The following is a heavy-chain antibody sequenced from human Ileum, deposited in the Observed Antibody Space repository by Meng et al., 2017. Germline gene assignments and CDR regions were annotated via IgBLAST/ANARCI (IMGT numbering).Heavy chain of an antibody. J-gene: IGHJ4*02. D-gene: IGHD1-26*01. CDR3: VRGPARETHDFDY. CDR1: GGFLNDYH. Sequence: QAQLNQWGPGLLKPSETLSLSCAVFGGFLNDYHWSWVRQSPGKGLEWIGQINHSGRTNYKSSLERRVTISVDTSKRQFSLKLTSVTAADTAMYYCVRGPARETHDFDYWGQGALVTVSS. CDR2: INHSGRT. V-gene: IGHV4-34*01.